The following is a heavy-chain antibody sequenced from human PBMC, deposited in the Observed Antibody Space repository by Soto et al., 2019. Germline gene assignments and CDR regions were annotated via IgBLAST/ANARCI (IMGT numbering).Heavy chain of an antibody. CDR2: IIPIFGTA. J-gene: IGHJ6*02. CDR1: GGTFSSYA. Sequence: QVQLVQSGAEVKKPGSSVKVSCKASGGTFSSYAISWVRQAPGQGLEWLGGIIPIFGTANYAQKFQGRVPMTADEPTSTAYMELSSLRSEDTAVYYCARRRSNYYYYYGMDVWGQGTTVTVSS. V-gene: IGHV1-69*01. CDR3: ARRRSNYYYYYGMDV. D-gene: IGHD4-4*01.